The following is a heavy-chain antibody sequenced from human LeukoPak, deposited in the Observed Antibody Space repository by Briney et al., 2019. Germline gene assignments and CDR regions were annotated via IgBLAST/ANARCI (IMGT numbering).Heavy chain of an antibody. CDR3: AKEKRGDYDDSGGDFFDS. D-gene: IGHD4-17*01. Sequence: GGSLRLSYAPSGFTFTYYGIHWVRQAPGKGLQWVAFIRYDGSDKYYADSVKGRFTISRDNSKKPLYLQMNSLRAEDTAVYYCAKEKRGDYDDSGGDFFDSWGQGTLVTVSS. J-gene: IGHJ4*02. CDR1: GFTFTYYG. CDR2: IRYDGSDK. V-gene: IGHV3-30*02.